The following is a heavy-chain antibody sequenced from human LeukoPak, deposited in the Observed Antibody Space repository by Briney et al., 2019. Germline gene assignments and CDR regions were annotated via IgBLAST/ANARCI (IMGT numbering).Heavy chain of an antibody. Sequence: SETLSLTCTVSGGSISSSSYYWGWIRQPPEKGLEWIGSIYYSGSTYYNPSLKSRVTISVDTSKDQFSLKLSSVTAAGTAVYYCAHAEKVAGTIDYWGQGTLVTVSS. J-gene: IGHJ4*02. CDR2: IYYSGST. V-gene: IGHV4-39*01. CDR3: AHAEKVAGTIDY. D-gene: IGHD6-19*01. CDR1: GGSISSSSYY.